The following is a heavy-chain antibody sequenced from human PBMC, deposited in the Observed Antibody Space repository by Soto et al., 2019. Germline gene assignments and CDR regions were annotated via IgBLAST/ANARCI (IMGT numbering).Heavy chain of an antibody. CDR2: IIPIFGTA. J-gene: IGHJ6*02. V-gene: IGHV1-69*12. CDR1: GGTFSSYA. CDR3: ARDEVAVAGMAYGMDV. Sequence: QVQLVQSGAEVKKPGSSVKVSCKASGGTFSSYAISWVRQAPGQGLEWMGGIIPIFGTANYAQKFQGRVTSTADESTSTAYMELSSLRSEDTAVYYCARDEVAVAGMAYGMDVWGQGTTVTVSS. D-gene: IGHD6-19*01.